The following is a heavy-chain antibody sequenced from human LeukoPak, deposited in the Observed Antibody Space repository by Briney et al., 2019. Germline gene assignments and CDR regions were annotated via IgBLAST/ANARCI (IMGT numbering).Heavy chain of an antibody. Sequence: PERSLRLSCAASGFTFSSYNMHWVRQAPGKGLEWVAVISYDGRNKYYADSVKGRYTISRDNSKNTLYLEMNSLKAEDTAVYYCAKDRSSSWSLDYWGQGTLVTVSS. V-gene: IGHV3-30*18. J-gene: IGHJ4*02. D-gene: IGHD6-13*01. CDR3: AKDRSSSWSLDY. CDR1: GFTFSSYN. CDR2: ISYDGRNK.